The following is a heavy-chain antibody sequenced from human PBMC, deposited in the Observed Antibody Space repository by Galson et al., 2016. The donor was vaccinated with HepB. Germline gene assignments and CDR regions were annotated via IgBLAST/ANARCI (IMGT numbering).Heavy chain of an antibody. CDR1: GGTFSSYG. V-gene: IGHV1-69*13. Sequence: SVKVSCKASGGTFSSYGFSWVRQAPGQGLEWMGGIIPSFGTANYAQKFQGRVTITADEYTSTAYMEVSSLGSEDTAVYFCGRDHGDYGASGGYYYGIDVWGQGTTVTVSS. J-gene: IGHJ6*02. D-gene: IGHD4-17*01. CDR2: IIPSFGTA. CDR3: GRDHGDYGASGGYYYGIDV.